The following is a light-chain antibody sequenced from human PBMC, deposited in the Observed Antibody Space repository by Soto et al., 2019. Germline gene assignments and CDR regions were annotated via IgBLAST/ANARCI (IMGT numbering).Light chain of an antibody. J-gene: IGLJ1*01. CDR1: GSDVGAYNY. CDR3: CSYAGSPYV. CDR2: DVS. Sequence: QSVLTQPRSVSGSPGQSVTISCPGTGSDVGAYNYVSWYQQHPGKAPKFIIYDVSKRPSGVPDRFSGSKSGNTASLTITGLQAEDEAEYYCCSYAGSPYVFGAGTRSPS. V-gene: IGLV2-11*01.